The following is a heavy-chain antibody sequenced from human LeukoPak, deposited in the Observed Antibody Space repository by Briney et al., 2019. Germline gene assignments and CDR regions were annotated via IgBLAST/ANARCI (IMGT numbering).Heavy chain of an antibody. D-gene: IGHD3-10*01. CDR1: GYTFNSYG. CDR2: INTFNDDT. Sequence: ASVKVSCKASGYTFNSYGISWVRQAPGQGLEWMGWINTFNDDTNYAQKIQGRVTITRDTSASTAYMELSSLRSEDTAVYYCARSTLYGSGTYYLDYWGQGTLVTVSS. CDR3: ARSTLYGSGTYYLDY. V-gene: IGHV1-18*01. J-gene: IGHJ4*02.